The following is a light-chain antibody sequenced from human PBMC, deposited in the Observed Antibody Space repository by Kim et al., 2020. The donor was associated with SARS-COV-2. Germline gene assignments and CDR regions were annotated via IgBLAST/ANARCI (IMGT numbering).Light chain of an antibody. CDR3: SSFTSSNTRL. V-gene: IGLV2-14*04. CDR2: DVS. Sequence: GQSIPISCTGTSSDVGRYDFVSWYQQLPGNPPKLIIYDVSSRPSGVSDRFSGSKSGSTASLTISGLRAEDEAHYYCSSFTSSNTRLFGGGTQLTVL. J-gene: IGLJ2*01. CDR1: SSDVGRYDF.